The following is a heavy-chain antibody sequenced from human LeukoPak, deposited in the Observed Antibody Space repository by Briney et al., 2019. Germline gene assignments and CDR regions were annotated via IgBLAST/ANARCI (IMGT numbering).Heavy chain of an antibody. V-gene: IGHV3-21*01. CDR3: ARDRTLVGATPY. D-gene: IGHD1-26*01. J-gene: IGHJ4*02. CDR1: GFTFSSYS. CDR2: ISSSSSYI. Sequence: GGSLRLSCAASGFTFSSYSMNWVRQAPGKGLEWVSSISSSSSYIYYADSVKGRLTISRDNAKNSLYLQMNSLRAEDTAVYYCARDRTLVGATPYWGQGTLVTVSS.